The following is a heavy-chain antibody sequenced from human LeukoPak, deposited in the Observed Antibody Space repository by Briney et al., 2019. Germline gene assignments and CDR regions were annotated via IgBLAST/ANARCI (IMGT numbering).Heavy chain of an antibody. CDR3: GRDLLTYRGSYPDY. V-gene: IGHV3-74*01. J-gene: IGHJ4*02. CDR2: INSDGSRT. Sequence: GGSLRLSCAAPGFTFSSYWMHWVRQVPGKGLVWVSRINSDGSRTSYADSVKGRFTISRDNAKNTLYLQMNSLRAEDTAVYYCGRDLLTYRGSYPDYWGQGTLVTGSS. CDR1: GFTFSSYW. D-gene: IGHD1-26*01.